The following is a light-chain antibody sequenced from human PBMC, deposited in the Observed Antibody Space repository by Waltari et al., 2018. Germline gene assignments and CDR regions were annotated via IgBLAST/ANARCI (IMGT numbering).Light chain of an antibody. CDR1: QSVTSIS. CDR2: GTS. J-gene: IGKJ4*01. CDR3: QQYDGEVVT. Sequence: DIVLTHSPGTLSLSPGNRDTPSCRASQSVTSISLPWYQQKLGQDPRLLIYGTSSRATGIPDRFSGSGSGTDFTLTISRLEPEDFAVYYCQQYDGEVVTFGGGTKVEI. V-gene: IGKV3-20*01.